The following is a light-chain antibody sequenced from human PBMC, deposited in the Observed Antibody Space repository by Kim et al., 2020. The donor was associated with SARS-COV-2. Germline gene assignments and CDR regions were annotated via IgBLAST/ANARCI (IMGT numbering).Light chain of an antibody. CDR2: GKY. Sequence: SSELTQYPAVSVALGQTVRLTCQGDSLRNYYATWYQQRPGQAPVLVLYGKYNRPSGIPDRFSGSASGNTASLTITGAQAEDEADYYCNSRDSSGDHVVFGGGTKLTVL. J-gene: IGLJ3*02. CDR1: SLRNYY. CDR3: NSRDSSGDHVV. V-gene: IGLV3-19*01.